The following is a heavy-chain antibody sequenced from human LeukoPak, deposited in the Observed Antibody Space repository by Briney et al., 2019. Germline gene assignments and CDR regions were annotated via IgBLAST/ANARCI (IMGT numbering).Heavy chain of an antibody. J-gene: IGHJ4*02. CDR2: IKQDGGET. Sequence: GGSLRLSCAASGFTFDDYAMHWVRQAPGKGLEWVASIKQDGGETFYVDSVKGRFTISRDNAKNSLYLQMNSLRAEDTAVYYCTREDHSNYNYWGQGTLVTVSS. D-gene: IGHD4-11*01. CDR1: GFTFDDYA. CDR3: TREDHSNYNY. V-gene: IGHV3-7*01.